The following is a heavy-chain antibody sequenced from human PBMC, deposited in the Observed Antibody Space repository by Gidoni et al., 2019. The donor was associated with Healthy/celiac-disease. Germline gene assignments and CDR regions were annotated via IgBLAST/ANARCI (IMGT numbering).Heavy chain of an antibody. CDR3: AREGPAAQTAPHTYDFWSGYPTDAFDI. D-gene: IGHD3-3*01. V-gene: IGHV3-30-3*01. J-gene: IGHJ3*02. CDR2: ISYDGSNK. Sequence: QVQLVESGGGVVQPGRSLRLSCAASGFTFSSYAMPWVRQAPGKGLEWVAVISYDGSNKYYADSVKGRFTISRDNSKNTLYLQMNSLRAEDTAVYYCAREGPAAQTAPHTYDFWSGYPTDAFDIWGQGTMVTVSS. CDR1: GFTFSSYA.